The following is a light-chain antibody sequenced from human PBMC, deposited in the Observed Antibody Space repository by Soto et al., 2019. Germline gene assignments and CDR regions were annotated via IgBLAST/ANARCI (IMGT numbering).Light chain of an antibody. Sequence: DIQMTQSPSSLSASVGDRVTITCRVSQGIDNHLAWYQQKPGKAPELLIYAASTLQSGVPSRFTGSGSGTDFTLTISRLQPEDAATYYCQKCKVAPFTFGGGTKVEIK. CDR2: AAS. V-gene: IGKV1-27*01. CDR3: QKCKVAPFT. J-gene: IGKJ4*01. CDR1: QGIDNH.